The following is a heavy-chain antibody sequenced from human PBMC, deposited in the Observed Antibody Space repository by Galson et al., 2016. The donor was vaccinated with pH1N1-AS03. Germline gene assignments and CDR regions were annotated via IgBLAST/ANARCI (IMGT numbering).Heavy chain of an antibody. Sequence: SLRLSCAASGFSFSTTWMTWVRQAPGKGLEFVANIKEDGIVRNYAGSVKGRFIISRDNAQNSLYLQMNSLGVEDTALYYCVRDPFFSSFDIWGQGTVVTVSS. V-gene: IGHV3-7*01. CDR1: GFSFSTTW. CDR2: IKEDGIVR. J-gene: IGHJ3*02. CDR3: VRDPFFSSFDI.